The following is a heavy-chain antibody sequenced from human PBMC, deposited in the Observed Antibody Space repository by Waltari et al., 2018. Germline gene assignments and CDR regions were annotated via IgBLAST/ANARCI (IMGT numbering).Heavy chain of an antibody. CDR2: INPNSGGT. CDR1: GYTFTGYY. CDR3: ARVRDYGDYRGLYYYYYMDV. D-gene: IGHD4-17*01. J-gene: IGHJ6*03. V-gene: IGHV1-2*02. Sequence: QVQLVQSGAEVKKPGASVKVSCKASGYTFTGYYMHWVRQAPGQGLEWMGWINPNSGGTNYAQKFQGRVTMTRDTSISTAYMELSRLRSDDTAVYYCARVRDYGDYRGLYYYYYMDVWGKGTTVTVSS.